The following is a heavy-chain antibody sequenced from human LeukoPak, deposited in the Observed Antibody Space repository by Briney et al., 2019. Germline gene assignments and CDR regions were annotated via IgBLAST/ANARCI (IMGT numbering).Heavy chain of an antibody. D-gene: IGHD1-1*01. CDR2: IIPILGIA. CDR3: ARVQNGGLFDY. J-gene: IGHJ4*02. V-gene: IGHV1-69*04. CDR1: GGTFSSYA. Sequence: SVKVSCKASGGTFSSYAISWVRQAPGQGLEWMGRIIPILGIANYAQKFQGRVTITADKSTSTAYMELSSLRSEDTAVYYCARVQNGGLFDYWGQGTLVTVSS.